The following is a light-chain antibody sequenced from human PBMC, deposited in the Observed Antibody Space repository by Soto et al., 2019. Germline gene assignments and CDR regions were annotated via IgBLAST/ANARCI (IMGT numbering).Light chain of an antibody. CDR1: SSDVGNYNL. CDR2: GGS. V-gene: IGLV2-23*01. J-gene: IGLJ2*01. Sequence: QSVLTQPASVSGSPGQSITISCTGTSSDVGNYNLVSCYQQHPVKAPKLMMYGGSKRPSGVSNRFSGSKSGNTASLTISGLQAEEEADYYCCSFAGSSPYVVFGGGNKVTVL. CDR3: CSFAGSSPYVV.